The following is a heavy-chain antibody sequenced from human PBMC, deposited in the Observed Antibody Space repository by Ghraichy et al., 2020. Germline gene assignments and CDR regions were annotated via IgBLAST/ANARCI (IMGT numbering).Heavy chain of an antibody. D-gene: IGHD5-18*01. Sequence: GGSLRLSCAASGFTFSTYGMHWVRQAPGKGLEWVAVIWYDGTNKYYADSVKGRFTISRDNSKNTLYLQMNSLRAEDTAVYYCARDQVDTVMDNYYYYGMDVWGQGTTVTVSS. J-gene: IGHJ6*02. V-gene: IGHV3-33*01. CDR1: GFTFSTYG. CDR2: IWYDGTNK. CDR3: ARDQVDTVMDNYYYYGMDV.